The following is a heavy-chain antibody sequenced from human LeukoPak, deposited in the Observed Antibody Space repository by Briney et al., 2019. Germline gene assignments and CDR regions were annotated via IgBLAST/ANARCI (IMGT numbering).Heavy chain of an antibody. CDR3: ARGLPRPYCSGGSCFSPFHY. Sequence: SETLSLTCSVSGGSITSYYWSWIRQPPGRGLEWMGYRYYNGSTNYNPSLKSRVTISVDTSKNQFSLKLSSVTAADTAVYYCARGLPRPYCSGGSCFSPFHYWGQGTLVTVSS. CDR1: GGSITSYY. V-gene: IGHV4-59*01. J-gene: IGHJ4*02. CDR2: RYYNGST. D-gene: IGHD2-15*01.